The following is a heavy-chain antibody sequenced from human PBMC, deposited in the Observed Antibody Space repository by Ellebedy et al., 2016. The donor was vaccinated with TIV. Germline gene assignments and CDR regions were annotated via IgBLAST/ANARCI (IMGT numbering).Heavy chain of an antibody. CDR1: GFIFSDYP. CDR3: VREDDTETVTPDY. V-gene: IGHV3-69-1*01. D-gene: IGHD4-23*01. Sequence: GESLKISCAASGFIFSDYPMNWVRQAPGKGLEWVSAISSSRSIYYADSVKGRFVISRDNGKNSLFLQMNSLRDEDTAVYYCVREDDTETVTPDYWGQGTQVTVSS. J-gene: IGHJ4*02. CDR2: ISSSRSI.